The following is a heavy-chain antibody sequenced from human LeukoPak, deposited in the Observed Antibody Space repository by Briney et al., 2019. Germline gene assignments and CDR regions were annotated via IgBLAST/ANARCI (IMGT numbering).Heavy chain of an antibody. CDR2: IHHSGRT. V-gene: IGHV4-38-2*01. CDR1: GYSISLGYY. Sequence: SETLSLTCAVSGYSISLGYYWGWIRQPPGKGLEWIGSIHHSGRTYYNPSLKSRVTISVDTSKNQFSLRLYSVTAADTAVHYCAATTTVTTPGYWGQGTLVTVFS. J-gene: IGHJ4*02. D-gene: IGHD4-17*01. CDR3: AATTTVTTPGY.